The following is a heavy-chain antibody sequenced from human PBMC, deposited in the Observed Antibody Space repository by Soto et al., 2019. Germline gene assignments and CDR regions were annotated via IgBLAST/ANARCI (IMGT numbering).Heavy chain of an antibody. Sequence: EVQLVESGGGLVKPGGSLRLSCAASGFTFSNAWMTWVRQAPGTGLEWVGRIKSQTDGGTTAYAAPVKGRFTISRDDSKDTLYLQMNSLKTEDTAVYYCTAPYNWNDFDYWGQGTLVTFSS. CDR3: TAPYNWNDFDY. V-gene: IGHV3-15*05. J-gene: IGHJ4*02. CDR1: GFTFSNAW. CDR2: IKSQTDGGTT. D-gene: IGHD1-20*01.